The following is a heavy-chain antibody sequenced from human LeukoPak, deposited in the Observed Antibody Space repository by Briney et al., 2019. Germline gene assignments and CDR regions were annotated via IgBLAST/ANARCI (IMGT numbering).Heavy chain of an antibody. V-gene: IGHV3-30*03. CDR3: ASESSSWRFDY. D-gene: IGHD6-13*01. CDR2: ISYDGSNK. Sequence: PGGSLRLSCAASGFTFSSYGMHRVRQAPGKGLEWVAVISYDGSNKFYADSVKGRFTISRDNSKNTLYLQMNSLRAEDAAVYYCASESSSWRFDYWGQGTLVTVSS. CDR1: GFTFSSYG. J-gene: IGHJ4*02.